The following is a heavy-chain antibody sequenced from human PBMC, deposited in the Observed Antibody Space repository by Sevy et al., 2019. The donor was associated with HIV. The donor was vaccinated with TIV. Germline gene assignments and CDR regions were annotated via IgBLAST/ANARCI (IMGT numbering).Heavy chain of an antibody. Sequence: GGSLRLSCAATGFTVTSNYMSWVRQGPGKGLEWVSGFYNGDSTQYADSVKGRFTISRDKSNNTLYLQMDSLRAEDTAVYYCVREAGSSSFDYWGQGTLVTVSS. CDR3: VREAGSSSFDY. J-gene: IGHJ4*02. CDR2: FYNGDST. D-gene: IGHD6-13*01. CDR1: GFTVTSNY. V-gene: IGHV3-53*01.